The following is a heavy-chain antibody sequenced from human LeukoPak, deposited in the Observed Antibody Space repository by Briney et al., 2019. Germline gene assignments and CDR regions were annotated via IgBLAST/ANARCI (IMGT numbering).Heavy chain of an antibody. D-gene: IGHD3-3*01. Sequence: GASVKVSCKASGGTFSSYAISWVRQAPGQGLEWMGRIIPIFGTANYAQKFQGRVTITTDESTSTAYMELSSLRSEDTAVYYCARSTRSDFPGDWFDPWGQGTLVTVSS. CDR3: ARSTRSDFPGDWFDP. CDR1: GGTFSSYA. V-gene: IGHV1-69*05. J-gene: IGHJ5*02. CDR2: IIPIFGTA.